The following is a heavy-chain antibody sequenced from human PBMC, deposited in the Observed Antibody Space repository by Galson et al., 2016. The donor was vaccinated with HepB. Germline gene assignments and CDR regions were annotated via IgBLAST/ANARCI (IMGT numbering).Heavy chain of an antibody. V-gene: IGHV2-26*01. CDR3: AQIPAFGEGWEPASGHYFQGMDV. D-gene: IGHD1-26*01. CDR1: GFSLSNAAMG. J-gene: IGHJ6*02. CDR2: IFSNDEQ. Sequence: PALVKPTQTLTLTCTVSGFSLSNAAMGVSWIRQPPGKALAWLAHIFSNDEQSYSTSLRSRLTISRDISKSQVVLTMTNMDPVDTATHYCAQIPAFGEGWEPASGHYFQGMDVWGQGTTVTVSS.